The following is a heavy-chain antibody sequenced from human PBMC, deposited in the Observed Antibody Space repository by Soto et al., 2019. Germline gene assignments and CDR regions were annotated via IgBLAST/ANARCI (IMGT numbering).Heavy chain of an antibody. CDR2: ISYDGSNK. CDR1: GFTFSSYW. D-gene: IGHD2-2*02. CDR3: AKDSRYCSSTSCYRRASYGMDV. J-gene: IGHJ6*02. Sequence: GGSLRLSCADSGFTFSSYWMSWVRQAPGKGLEWVSVISYDGSNKYYADSVKGRFTISRDNSKNTLYLQMNSLRAEDTAVYYCAKDSRYCSSTSCYRRASYGMDVWGQGTTVTVSS. V-gene: IGHV3-30*18.